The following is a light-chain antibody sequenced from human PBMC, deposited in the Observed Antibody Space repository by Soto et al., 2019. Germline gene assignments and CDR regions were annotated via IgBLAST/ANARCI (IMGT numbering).Light chain of an antibody. CDR3: QQYGSSRYT. J-gene: IGKJ2*01. Sequence: EIVLTQSPGTLSLSPGERATLSCRASQSVSSSYLAWYLQKPGQAPRLLIYGASSRATGIPDRFSGSGSGTDFTLTISRLEPEDFAVYYCQQYGSSRYTFGQWPELEIK. CDR2: GAS. V-gene: IGKV3-20*01. CDR1: QSVSSSY.